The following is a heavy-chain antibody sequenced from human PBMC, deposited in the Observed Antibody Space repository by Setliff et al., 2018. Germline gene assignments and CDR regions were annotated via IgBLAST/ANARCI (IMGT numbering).Heavy chain of an antibody. CDR1: GITFKNAW. D-gene: IGHD3-9*01. CDR2: IKSTTEDAST. Sequence: GGSLSLSCAASGITFKNAWMTWVRQAPGKGLEWVGRIKSTTEDASTDLAAAVKGRFSMSRDDSRNTVYLQMSSLKSEDTAVYYCATGPRDNRNFLNWLGSWGQGTLVTV. J-gene: IGHJ5*01. CDR3: ATGPRDNRNFLNWLGS. V-gene: IGHV3-15*01.